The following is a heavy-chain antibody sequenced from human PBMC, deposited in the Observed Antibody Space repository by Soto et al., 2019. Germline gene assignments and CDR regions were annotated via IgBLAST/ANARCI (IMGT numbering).Heavy chain of an antibody. CDR2: IYYSGST. Sequence: SETLSLTCTVSGGSISSYYWSWIRQPPGKGLEWIGYIYYSGSTNYNPSLKSRVTISVDTSKNQFSLKLSSVTAADPAVYYCARDLGRYYDSSGYPGAFDFWGQGTMVTVSS. V-gene: IGHV4-59*01. J-gene: IGHJ3*01. CDR1: GGSISSYY. CDR3: ARDLGRYYDSSGYPGAFDF. D-gene: IGHD3-22*01.